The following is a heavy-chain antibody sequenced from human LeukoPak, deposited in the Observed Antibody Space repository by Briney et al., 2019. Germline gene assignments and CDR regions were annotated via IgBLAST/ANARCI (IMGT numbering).Heavy chain of an antibody. D-gene: IGHD3-22*01. CDR2: VYPATSDT. J-gene: IGHJ4*02. CDR1: GYSFTSYW. CDR3: ARMYYYDSSGFDY. Sequence: GEYLKISCKGSGYSFTSYWIGWVRQMPGKGLEWIGIVYPATSDTTYSPSFQGQVTISADKSISTAYLQWSSLKASDTAMYYCARMYYYDSSGFDYWGQGTLVTVSS. V-gene: IGHV5-51*01.